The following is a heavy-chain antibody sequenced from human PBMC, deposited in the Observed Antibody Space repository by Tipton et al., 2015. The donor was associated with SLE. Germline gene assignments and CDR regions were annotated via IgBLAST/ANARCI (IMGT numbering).Heavy chain of an antibody. V-gene: IGHV3-33*01. CDR3: ARGPYDYRNTDNYFYNYYMDV. Sequence: SLRLSCVASGFSFRNYGVHWLRRAPGKGLEWVALIWYDGRDKYYADSVKGRFTISRDNANNVLYLQMNSLRADDTAVYYCARGPYDYRNTDNYFYNYYMDVWGNGTTVTVSS. CDR1: GFSFRNYG. D-gene: IGHD3-16*01. J-gene: IGHJ6*03. CDR2: IWYDGRDK.